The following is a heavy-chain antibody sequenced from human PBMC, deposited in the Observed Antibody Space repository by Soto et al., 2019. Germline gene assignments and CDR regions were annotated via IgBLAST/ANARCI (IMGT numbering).Heavy chain of an antibody. CDR1: GYTFTSYA. Sequence: GASVKVSCKASGYTFTSYAMHWVRQAPGQRLEWMGWINAGNGNTKYSQKFQGRVTITRDTSASTAYMELSSLRSEDTAVYYCARDRSGQWLASKSYDYWRQGTLVTVPS. CDR3: ARDRSGQWLASKSYDY. V-gene: IGHV1-3*01. J-gene: IGHJ4*02. D-gene: IGHD6-19*01. CDR2: INAGNGNT.